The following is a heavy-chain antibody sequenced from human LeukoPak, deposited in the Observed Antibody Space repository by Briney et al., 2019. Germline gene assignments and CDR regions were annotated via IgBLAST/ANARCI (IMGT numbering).Heavy chain of an antibody. J-gene: IGHJ3*02. CDR2: ISSSSSYI. Sequence: KPGGSLRLSCAASGFTFSSYSMNWVRQAPGKVLEWVSSISSSSSYIYYADSVKGRFTISRDNAKNSLYLQMNSLRAEDTAGYYCARVTVVVPAAIQSYAFDIWGQGTMVTVSS. D-gene: IGHD2-2*01. CDR1: GFTFSSYS. V-gene: IGHV3-21*01. CDR3: ARVTVVVPAAIQSYAFDI.